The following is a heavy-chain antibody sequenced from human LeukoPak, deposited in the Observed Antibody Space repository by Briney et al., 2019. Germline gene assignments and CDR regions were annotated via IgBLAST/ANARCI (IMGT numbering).Heavy chain of an antibody. J-gene: IGHJ5*02. V-gene: IGHV1-24*01. Sequence: ASVKVSCKASGYTFTSYYMHWVRQAPGKGLEWMGGFDPEDGETIYAQKFQGRVTMTEDTSTDTAYMELSSLRSEDTAVYYCATASTKLELRGFDPWGQGTLVTVSS. CDR3: ATASTKLELRGFDP. CDR1: GYTFTSYY. CDR2: FDPEDGET. D-gene: IGHD1-7*01.